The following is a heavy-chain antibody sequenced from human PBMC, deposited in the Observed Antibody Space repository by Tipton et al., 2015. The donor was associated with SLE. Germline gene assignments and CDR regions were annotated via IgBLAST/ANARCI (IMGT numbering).Heavy chain of an antibody. J-gene: IGHJ4*02. CDR2: ISYDGSNK. CDR1: GFTFSSYA. V-gene: IGHV3-30*04. D-gene: IGHD2-15*01. Sequence: SLRLSYAASGFTFSSYAMHWVRQAPGKGLEWVAVISYDGSNKYYADSVKGRFTISRDNSKNTLYLQMNSLRAEDTAVYYCARDLGSGYLDYWGQGTLVTVSS. CDR3: ARDLGSGYLDY.